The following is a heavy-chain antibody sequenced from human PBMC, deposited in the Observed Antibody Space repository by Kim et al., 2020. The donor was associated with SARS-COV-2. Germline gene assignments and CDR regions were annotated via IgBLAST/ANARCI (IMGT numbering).Heavy chain of an antibody. J-gene: IGHJ1*01. Sequence: GGSLRLSCGASGFTFSNYDMNWARQAPGKGLEWVSGIGGDGVSTYYADSVKGRFTISRDNSKNTLYLQMSSLRAEDTAVYYCAKGVYFNYADYFHYWGQGTLVTVSS. CDR3: AKGVYFNYADYFHY. CDR1: GFTFSNYD. V-gene: IGHV3-23*01. CDR2: IGGDGVST. D-gene: IGHD2-2*01.